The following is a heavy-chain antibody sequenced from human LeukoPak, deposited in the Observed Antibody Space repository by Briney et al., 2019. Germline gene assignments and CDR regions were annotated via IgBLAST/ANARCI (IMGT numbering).Heavy chain of an antibody. V-gene: IGHV3-7*01. CDR1: GFKFTNYW. J-gene: IGHJ4*02. CDR3: TRENWYVDY. CDR2: INQDGSQK. Sequence: PGGSLKLSCAASGFKFTNYWMSWVRQAPGKGLEWVANINQDGSQKYSVDSVKDRFTISRDNAKNSLYLQMNSLRAEDAAVYYCTRENWYVDYWGRGNLVTVSS.